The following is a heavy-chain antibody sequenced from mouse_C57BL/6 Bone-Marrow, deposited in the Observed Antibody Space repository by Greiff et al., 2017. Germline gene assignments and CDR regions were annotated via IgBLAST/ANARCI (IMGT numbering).Heavy chain of an antibody. CDR1: GYTFTDYY. Sequence: EVQLQQSGPELVKPGASVKISCKASGYTFTDYYMNWVKQSHGKSLEWIGDINPNNGGTSYNQKFKGKATLTVDKSSSTAYMELRSLTSEDSAVYYCARSTDYYGSSRYYFDYWGQGTTLTVSS. J-gene: IGHJ2*01. D-gene: IGHD1-1*01. CDR3: ARSTDYYGSSRYYFDY. CDR2: INPNNGGT. V-gene: IGHV1-26*01.